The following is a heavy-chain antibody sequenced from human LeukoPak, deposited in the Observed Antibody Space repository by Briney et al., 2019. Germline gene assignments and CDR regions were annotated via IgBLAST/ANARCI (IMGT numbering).Heavy chain of an antibody. CDR2: IYYSGST. J-gene: IGHJ4*02. Sequence: PSETLSLTCTVSGDSINSYYWNWIRQPPGKGLEWIGYIYYSGSTNNNPSLKSRVTISVDTSKNQFSLKLSSVTAADTAVYYCARLNRGATSLYFDYWGQGTLVTVSS. CDR3: ARLNRGATSLYFDY. CDR1: GDSINSYY. D-gene: IGHD5-12*01. V-gene: IGHV4-59*01.